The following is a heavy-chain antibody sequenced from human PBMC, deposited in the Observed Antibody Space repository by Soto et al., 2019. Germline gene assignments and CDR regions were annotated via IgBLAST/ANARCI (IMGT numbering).Heavy chain of an antibody. CDR3: EKAFRGWYGLGVDY. V-gene: IGHV3-30*18. CDR2: ISYDGSNK. J-gene: IGHJ4*02. D-gene: IGHD6-19*01. Sequence: PGGSLRLSCAASGFSFSSYGMQWVRQAPGKGLEWVAVISYDGSNKYYADSVKGRFTISRDNSKNTLYLQMNSLRAEDTAVYYCEKAFRGWYGLGVDYWGQGTLVTVSS. CDR1: GFSFSSYG.